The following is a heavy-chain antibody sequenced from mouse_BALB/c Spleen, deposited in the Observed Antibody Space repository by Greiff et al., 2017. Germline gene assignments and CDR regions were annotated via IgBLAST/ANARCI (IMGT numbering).Heavy chain of an antibody. Sequence: LVKTGASVKISCKASGYSFTGYYMHWVKQSHGKSLEWIGYISCYNGATSYNQKFKGKATFTVDTSSSTAYMQFNSLTSEDSAVYYCARSSYYGSSPYWYFDVWGAGTTVTVSS. CDR2: ISCYNGAT. CDR1: GYSFTGYY. CDR3: ARSSYYGSSPYWYFDV. D-gene: IGHD1-1*01. J-gene: IGHJ1*01. V-gene: IGHV1S34*01.